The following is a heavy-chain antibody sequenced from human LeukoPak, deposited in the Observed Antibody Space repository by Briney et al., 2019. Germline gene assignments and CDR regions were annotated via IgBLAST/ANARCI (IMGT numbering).Heavy chain of an antibody. J-gene: IGHJ3*02. V-gene: IGHV3-66*02. D-gene: IGHD5-18*01. CDR1: GFTVSSNY. CDR2: IYSGGST. Sequence: GGSLRLSCAASGFTVSSNYMNWVRQAPGKGLEWVSVIYSGGSTYYADSMKGRFTISRDNSKNTLYLQMNSLRAEDTAVYYCAREISSGWTAIVRRRDAFDIWGQGTMVTVSS. CDR3: AREISSGWTAIVRRRDAFDI.